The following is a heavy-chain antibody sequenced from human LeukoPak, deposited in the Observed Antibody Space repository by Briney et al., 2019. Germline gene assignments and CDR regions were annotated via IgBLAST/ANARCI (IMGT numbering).Heavy chain of an antibody. V-gene: IGHV4-59*01. Sequence: SETLSLTCTVSGGPISSYYWSWIRQPPGKGLEWIGYIYYSGSTNYNPSLKSRVTISVDTSKNQFSLKLSSVTAADTAVYYCARAREWYYGSGHYWYFDLWGRGTLVTVSS. CDR1: GGPISSYY. D-gene: IGHD3-10*01. J-gene: IGHJ2*01. CDR2: IYYSGST. CDR3: ARAREWYYGSGHYWYFDL.